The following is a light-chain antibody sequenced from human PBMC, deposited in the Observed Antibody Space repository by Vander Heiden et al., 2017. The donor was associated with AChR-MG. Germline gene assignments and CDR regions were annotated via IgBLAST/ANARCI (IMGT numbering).Light chain of an antibody. CDR3: QQRDSTTPT. CDR2: AAS. CDR1: QSISSY. J-gene: IGKJ2*01. V-gene: IGKV1-39*01. Sequence: DIQMTQSPSSLSASVGDRVTITCRASQSISSYLNWYQQKPGKAPKLLIYAASSLQSGVPSRFSGSGSGTDFTLTISSLQPEDFATYYCQQRDSTTPTFGQRTKLEIK.